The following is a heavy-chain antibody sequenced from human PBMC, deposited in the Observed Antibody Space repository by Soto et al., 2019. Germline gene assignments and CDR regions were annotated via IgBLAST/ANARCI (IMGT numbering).Heavy chain of an antibody. Sequence: ASVKVSCKASGYTFTSYYMHWVRQAPGQGLEWMGIINPSGGSTSYAQKFQGRVTMTRDTSTSTVYMELSSLRSEDTAVYYCARGRYYYDSSGYALWAFDIWGQGTMVTVSS. J-gene: IGHJ3*02. D-gene: IGHD3-22*01. V-gene: IGHV1-46*01. CDR2: INPSGGST. CDR3: ARGRYYYDSSGYALWAFDI. CDR1: GYTFTSYY.